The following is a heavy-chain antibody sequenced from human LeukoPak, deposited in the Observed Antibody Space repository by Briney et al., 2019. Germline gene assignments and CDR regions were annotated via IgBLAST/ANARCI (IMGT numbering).Heavy chain of an antibody. J-gene: IGHJ6*02. CDR1: GYTFTSYG. D-gene: IGHD2-21*02. V-gene: IGHV1-18*01. CDR2: ISAYNGNT. CDR3: ARENRPNCGGDCLHYYYGMDV. Sequence: ASVKVSCKASGYTFTSYGISWVRQAPGQGLEWMGWISAYNGNTNYAQKLQGRVTMTTDTSTSTAYMELRSLRSDDTAVYYCARENRPNCGGDCLHYYYGMDVWGQGTTVTVSS.